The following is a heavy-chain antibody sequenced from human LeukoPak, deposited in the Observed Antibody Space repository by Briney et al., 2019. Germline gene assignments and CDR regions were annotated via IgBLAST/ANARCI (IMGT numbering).Heavy chain of an antibody. CDR3: ARGGWTGDVRDI. Sequence: GGSLRLSCAASGFNFSNYAMTWVRQAPGKGLEWVSAIGGSGSSTNFADSVKGRFTISRHNSKNTLYLQMNSLRAEDTAVYYCARGGWTGDVRDIWGQGTMVTVSS. J-gene: IGHJ3*02. CDR1: GFNFSNYA. D-gene: IGHD3/OR15-3a*01. V-gene: IGHV3-23*01. CDR2: IGGSGSST.